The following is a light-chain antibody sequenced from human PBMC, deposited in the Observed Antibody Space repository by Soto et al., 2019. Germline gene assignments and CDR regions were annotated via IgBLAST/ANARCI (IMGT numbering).Light chain of an antibody. CDR2: GAS. Sequence: EIVLTQSPGTLSLSPGERATLSCGASQSVTSNYLAWYQQKPGQAPRLLIYGASSRATGIPDRFSGSGSGTDFTLTISRLEPEDFSVDYCQQYGSLSWTFGQGTKVDIK. CDR1: QSVTSNY. CDR3: QQYGSLSWT. V-gene: IGKV3-20*01. J-gene: IGKJ1*01.